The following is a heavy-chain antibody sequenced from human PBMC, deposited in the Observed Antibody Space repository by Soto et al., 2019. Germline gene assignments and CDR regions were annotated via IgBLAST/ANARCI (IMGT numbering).Heavy chain of an antibody. CDR3: AKIPLGYCSSTSCYYFDY. V-gene: IGHV3-23*01. J-gene: IGHJ4*02. Sequence: RSLRLSCAASGFTFSSYAMSWVRQAPGKGLEWVSAISGSGGSTYYADSVKGRFTISRDNSKNTLYLQMNSLRAEDTAVYYCAKIPLGYCSSTSCYYFDYWGQGTLVTVSS. CDR1: GFTFSSYA. CDR2: ISGSGGST. D-gene: IGHD2-2*01.